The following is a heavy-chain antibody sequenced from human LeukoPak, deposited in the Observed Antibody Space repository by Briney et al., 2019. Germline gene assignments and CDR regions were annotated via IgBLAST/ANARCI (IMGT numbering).Heavy chain of an antibody. Sequence: GGSLRLSCAASGFTFSSYWMHWVRQVPGKGLVRVARINTYGTSTTYGDSVEGRFTISRDNAKNTLDLEMNSLRDDDTAVYYCASGSTTVTTKDWFDSWSQVTQVTVSS. J-gene: IGHJ5*01. V-gene: IGHV3-74*03. CDR1: GFTFSSYW. CDR2: INTYGTST. D-gene: IGHD4-17*01. CDR3: ASGSTTVTTKDWFDS.